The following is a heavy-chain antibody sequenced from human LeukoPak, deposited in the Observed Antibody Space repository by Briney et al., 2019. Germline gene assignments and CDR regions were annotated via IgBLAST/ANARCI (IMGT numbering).Heavy chain of an antibody. V-gene: IGHV3-30*03. D-gene: IGHD3-3*01. Sequence: LAGGSLRLSCAASGFTLSNYGMHWVRQAPGKGLEWVAMISFHGRSTYYGDFVRGRVTISRDSLKNTLYLQMDSLTPEDTGVYFCARDVGYDFWSGYYNAYGMDVWGQGTTVTVSS. J-gene: IGHJ6*02. CDR3: ARDVGYDFWSGYYNAYGMDV. CDR2: ISFHGRST. CDR1: GFTLSNYG.